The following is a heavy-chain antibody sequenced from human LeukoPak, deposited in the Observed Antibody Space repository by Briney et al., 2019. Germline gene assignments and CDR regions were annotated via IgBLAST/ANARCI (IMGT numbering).Heavy chain of an antibody. D-gene: IGHD2-2*01. CDR2: INHSGST. Sequence: SETLSLTCAVYGGSFSGYYWSWIRQPPGKGLEWIGEINHSGSTNYNPSLKSRVTISVDTSKNQFSLKLSSVTAADPAVYYCARGGYCSSTSCSRFDYWGQGTLVTVSS. J-gene: IGHJ4*02. V-gene: IGHV4-34*01. CDR1: GGSFSGYY. CDR3: ARGGYCSSTSCSRFDY.